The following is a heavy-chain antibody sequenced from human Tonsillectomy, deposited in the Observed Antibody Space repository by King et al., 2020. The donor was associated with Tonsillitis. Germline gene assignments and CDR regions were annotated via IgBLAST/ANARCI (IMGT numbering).Heavy chain of an antibody. Sequence: VQLVESGGGVVRPGGSLRLSCAASGFTFGDYGMSWVRQAPGKGLEWVSGINWSGGRTVYADSVTGRFTISRDNAKNSRYLQMNRLRAEATALYYCAREGIAAAGTDDAFDIWGQGTMVTVSS. J-gene: IGHJ3*02. D-gene: IGHD6-13*01. CDR2: INWSGGRT. V-gene: IGHV3-20*04. CDR3: AREGIAAAGTDDAFDI. CDR1: GFTFGDYG.